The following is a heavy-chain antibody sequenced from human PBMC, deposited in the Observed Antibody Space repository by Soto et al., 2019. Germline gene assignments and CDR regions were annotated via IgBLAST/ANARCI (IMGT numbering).Heavy chain of an antibody. V-gene: IGHV4-39*01. J-gene: IGHJ6*03. CDR1: GGSISSSSYY. CDR3: ARPSGSGSFRYYYMDV. D-gene: IGHD3-10*01. Sequence: SETLSLTCTVSGGSISSSSYYWGWIRQTPGKGLEWIGSIHSSGTTYYNPSLKSRVTISIDTSKNQFSLKLSSVTAADTAVYYCARPSGSGSFRYYYMDVWGKGTTVTVSS. CDR2: IHSSGTT.